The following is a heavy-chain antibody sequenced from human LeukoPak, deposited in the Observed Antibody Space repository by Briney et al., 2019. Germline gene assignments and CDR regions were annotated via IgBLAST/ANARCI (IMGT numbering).Heavy chain of an antibody. CDR2: IFPSGGKI. J-gene: IGHJ4*02. V-gene: IGHV3-21*04. CDR3: ARSYDELDY. D-gene: IGHD5-12*01. Sequence: GGSLRLSCAASGFTFSSYSMNWVRQAPGKGLEWVSSIFPSGGKIHYADSVRGRFTIYRDNSKNSLYLQMNSLRAEDTAVYYCARSYDELDYWGQGTLVTVSS. CDR1: GFTFSSYS.